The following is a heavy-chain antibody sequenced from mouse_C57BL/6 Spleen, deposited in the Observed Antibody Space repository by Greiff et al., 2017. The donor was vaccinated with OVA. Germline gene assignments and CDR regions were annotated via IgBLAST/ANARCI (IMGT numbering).Heavy chain of an antibody. CDR3: ARGQLGDY. D-gene: IGHD6-1*01. CDR2: IYPGSGST. Sequence: QVQLQPGAELVKPGASVKMSCKASGYTFTSYWITWVKQRPGQGLEWIGDIYPGSGSTNYNEKFKSKATLTVDTSSSTAYMQLSSLTSEDSAVYYCARGQLGDYWGQGTTLTVSS. CDR1: GYTFTSYW. J-gene: IGHJ2*01. V-gene: IGHV1-55*01.